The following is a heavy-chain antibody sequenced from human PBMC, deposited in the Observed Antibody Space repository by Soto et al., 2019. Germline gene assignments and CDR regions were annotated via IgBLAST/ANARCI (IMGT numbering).Heavy chain of an antibody. CDR3: AREGYCSSTSCYAKYNFDY. Sequence: GGSLRLSCAASGFTVSSNYMSWVRQAPGKGLEWVSVIYSGGSTYYADSVKGRFTISRDNSKNTLYLQMNSLRAEDTAVYYCAREGYCSSTSCYAKYNFDYWGQGTLVTVSS. CDR2: IYSGGST. J-gene: IGHJ4*02. CDR1: GFTVSSNY. V-gene: IGHV3-66*01. D-gene: IGHD2-2*01.